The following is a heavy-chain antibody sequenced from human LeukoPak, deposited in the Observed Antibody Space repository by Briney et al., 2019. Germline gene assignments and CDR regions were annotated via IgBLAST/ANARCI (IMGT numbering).Heavy chain of an antibody. CDR3: ARDIAMVRGNDY. CDR2: ISSSGGTI. Sequence: GGSLGLSCAASGFTFSDYYMSWIRQAPGKGLEWVSYISSSGGTIYYADSAKGRFTISRDNAKNSLYLQMNSLRAEDTAVYYCARDIAMVRGNDYWGQGTLVTVSS. V-gene: IGHV3-11*04. CDR1: GFTFSDYY. D-gene: IGHD3-10*01. J-gene: IGHJ4*02.